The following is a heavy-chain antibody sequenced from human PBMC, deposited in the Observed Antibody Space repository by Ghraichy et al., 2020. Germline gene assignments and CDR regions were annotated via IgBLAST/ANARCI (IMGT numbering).Heavy chain of an antibody. CDR3: ARGYGGQYGRIDY. CDR2: IRYDGSNK. V-gene: IGHV3-30*02. J-gene: IGHJ4*02. D-gene: IGHD4-23*01. CDR1: GFTFSSYG. Sequence: GGSLRLSCAASGFTFSSYGMHWVRQAPGKGLEWVAFIRYDGSNKYHADSVKGRFAISRDNSKNTLSVEMNSLRAEDTAVYYCARGYGGQYGRIDYWGQGTPVTVSS.